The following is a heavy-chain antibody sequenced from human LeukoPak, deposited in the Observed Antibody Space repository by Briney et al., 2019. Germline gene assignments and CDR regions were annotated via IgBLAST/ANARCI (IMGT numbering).Heavy chain of an antibody. J-gene: IGHJ4*02. CDR2: IYTSQST. V-gene: IGHV4-61*02. CDR1: GGSISSVSYY. CDR3: AREGYSSGWYGPSGY. Sequence: SETLSLTCTFSGGSISSVSYYCSWIRQPAGKGLEWIRRIYTSQSTNSNPSLKSRLTQALDTPKNQLSLKLTAVSPPGPAVHYCAREGYSSGWYGPSGYWGQGTLVTVSS. D-gene: IGHD6-19*01.